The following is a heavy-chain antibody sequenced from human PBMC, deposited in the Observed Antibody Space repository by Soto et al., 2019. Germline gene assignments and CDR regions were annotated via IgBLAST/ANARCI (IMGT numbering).Heavy chain of an antibody. J-gene: IGHJ5*02. Sequence: EVQLVESGGGLVQPGGSLRLSCAASGFTFSSYSMNWVRQAPGKGLEWVSYISSYSSTIYYADSVKGRFTISRDNAKNSLYLQLNSLRAADTAVYYCAVSGWGLAGGFDPWGQGTLVTVSS. D-gene: IGHD6-19*01. V-gene: IGHV3-48*01. CDR3: AVSGWGLAGGFDP. CDR1: GFTFSSYS. CDR2: ISSYSSTI.